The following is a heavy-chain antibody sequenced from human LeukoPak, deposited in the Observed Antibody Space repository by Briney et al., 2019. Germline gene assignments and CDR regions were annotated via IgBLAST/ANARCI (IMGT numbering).Heavy chain of an antibody. D-gene: IGHD4-17*01. J-gene: IGHJ4*02. CDR1: GYTFTGYF. V-gene: IGHV1-2*02. Sequence: ASVKVSCKAPGYTFTGYFMHWVRQAPGQGLEWMGWINPNSGGTNYAQKFQGRVTMTRDTSISTAYMELSRLRSDDTAVYYCARDAPTVTAGLWGQGTLVTVPS. CDR3: ARDAPTVTAGL. CDR2: INPNSGGT.